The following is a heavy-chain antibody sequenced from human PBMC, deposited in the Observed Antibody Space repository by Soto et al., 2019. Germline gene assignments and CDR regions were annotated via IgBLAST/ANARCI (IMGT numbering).Heavy chain of an antibody. J-gene: IGHJ6*02. D-gene: IGHD2-2*01. CDR1: GYTFTSYG. Sequence: QVQLVQSGAEVKKPGASVKVSCKASGYTFTSYGISWVRQAPGQGLEWMGWISAYNGNTNYAQKRQGRVNMTTETSKSTAYMEQGSLRSDATAVYYCASVDIVLVPAAMHHCYYGMDVWGHGTTVSVSS. V-gene: IGHV1-18*01. CDR2: ISAYNGNT. CDR3: ASVDIVLVPAAMHHCYYGMDV.